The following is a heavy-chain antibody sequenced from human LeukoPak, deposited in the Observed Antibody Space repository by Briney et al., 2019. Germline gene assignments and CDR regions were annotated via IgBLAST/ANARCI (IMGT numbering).Heavy chain of an antibody. CDR3: ARALVVVAANDDY. V-gene: IGHV3-21*01. J-gene: IGHJ4*02. CDR1: GFTFSSYS. D-gene: IGHD2-15*01. Sequence: GGSLRLSCAASGFTFSSYSMNWVRQAPGKGPEWVSSISSSSSYIYYADSVKGRFTISRDNAKNSLYLQMNSLRAEDTAVYYCARALVVVAANDDYWGQGTLVTVSS. CDR2: ISSSSSYI.